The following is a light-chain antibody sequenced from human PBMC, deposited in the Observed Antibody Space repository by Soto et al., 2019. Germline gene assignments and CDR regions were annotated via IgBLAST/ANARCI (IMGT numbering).Light chain of an antibody. CDR3: QQSNSMPWT. CDR1: RTISTS. J-gene: IGKJ1*01. V-gene: IGKV1-39*01. Sequence: DIQMAQSPSPLSAFVGDRVTITCRASRTISTSLNWYQKKPGRDPRLLILSASSLQSGIPSRFTGSGSGTEFSRTSSGLQPDDFAAYYCQQSNSMPWTFGPGTEV. CDR2: SAS.